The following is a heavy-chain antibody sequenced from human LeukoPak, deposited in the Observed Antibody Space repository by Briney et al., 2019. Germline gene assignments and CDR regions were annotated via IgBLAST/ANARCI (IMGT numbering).Heavy chain of an antibody. V-gene: IGHV3-43*02. CDR3: AKERSVLEWLLLDY. CDR1: GFTFDDYA. D-gene: IGHD3-3*01. J-gene: IGHJ4*02. Sequence: PGGSLRLSCAASGFTFDDYAMHWVRQAPGKGLEWVSLISGDGGSTSYADSVKGRFTISRDNSKNCLYLQMNSLRTEDTALYYCAKERSVLEWLLLDYWGQGTLVTVSS. CDR2: ISGDGGST.